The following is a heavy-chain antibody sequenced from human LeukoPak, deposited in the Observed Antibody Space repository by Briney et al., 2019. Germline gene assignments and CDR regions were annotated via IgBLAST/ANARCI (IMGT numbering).Heavy chain of an antibody. CDR2: IYYSGST. Sequence: PSETLSLTCTVSGGSISSGDYYWSWIRQPPGKGLEWIGYIYYSGSTYYNPSLKSRVTISVDTSKNQFSLKLSSVTAADTAVYYCARGGTDVLRYFDWFRLGGSPTLGQYNHFDYWGQGTLVTVSS. J-gene: IGHJ4*02. CDR1: GGSISSGDYY. V-gene: IGHV4-30-4*01. D-gene: IGHD3-9*01. CDR3: ARGGTDVLRYFDWFRLGGSPTLGQYNHFDY.